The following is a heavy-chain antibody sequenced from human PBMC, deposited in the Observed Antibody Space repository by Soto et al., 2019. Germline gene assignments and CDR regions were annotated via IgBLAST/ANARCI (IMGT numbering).Heavy chain of an antibody. Sequence: SEPLSLTCTVSVGSFSSCSYYWSWIRQPPGKGLEWIGYIYYSGSTNYNPSLKSRVTISVDTSKNQFSLKLSSVTAADTAVYYCARGTVTVDYWGQGTLVTVSS. J-gene: IGHJ4*02. CDR3: ARGTVTVDY. CDR2: IYYSGST. D-gene: IGHD4-17*01. V-gene: IGHV4-61*01. CDR1: VGSFSSCSYY.